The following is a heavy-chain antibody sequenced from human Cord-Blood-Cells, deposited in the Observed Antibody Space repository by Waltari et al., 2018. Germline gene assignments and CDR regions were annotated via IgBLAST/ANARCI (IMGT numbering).Heavy chain of an antibody. D-gene: IGHD6-6*01. CDR3: ARDPEYSSSSIY. CDR2: ISSSSSYI. Sequence: VRQAPGKGLEWVSSISSSSSYIYYADSVKGRFTISRDNAKNSLYLQMNSLRAEDTAVYYCARDPEYSSSSIYWGQGTLVTVSS. J-gene: IGHJ4*02. V-gene: IGHV3-21*01.